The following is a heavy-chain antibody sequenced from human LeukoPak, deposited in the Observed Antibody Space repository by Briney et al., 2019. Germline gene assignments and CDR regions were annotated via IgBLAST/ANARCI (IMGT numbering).Heavy chain of an antibody. V-gene: IGHV4-34*01. J-gene: IGHJ6*02. CDR2: INHSGST. Sequence: SEALSLTCAVYGGSFRGYYWSWIRQPPGKGLEWMGEINHSGSTNYNPSLKSRVTISVDTSKNQFSLKLSSVTAADTAVYYCARGYCSSTSCYTYGMDVWGQGTTVTVSS. CDR3: ARGYCSSTSCYTYGMDV. CDR1: GGSFRGYY. D-gene: IGHD2-2*02.